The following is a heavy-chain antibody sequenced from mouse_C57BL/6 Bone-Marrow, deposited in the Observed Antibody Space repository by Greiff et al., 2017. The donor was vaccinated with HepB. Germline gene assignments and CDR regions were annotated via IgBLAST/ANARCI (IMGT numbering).Heavy chain of an antibody. D-gene: IGHD1-1*02. V-gene: IGHV10-1*01. CDR2: IRSKSNNYAT. Sequence: VQLKESGGGLVQPKGSLKLSCAASGFSFNTYAMNWVRQAPGKGLEWVARIRSKSNNYATYYADSVKDRFTISRDDSESMLYLQMNNLKTEDTAMYYCVRQNYDYYAMDYWGQGTSVTVSS. J-gene: IGHJ4*01. CDR3: VRQNYDYYAMDY. CDR1: GFSFNTYA.